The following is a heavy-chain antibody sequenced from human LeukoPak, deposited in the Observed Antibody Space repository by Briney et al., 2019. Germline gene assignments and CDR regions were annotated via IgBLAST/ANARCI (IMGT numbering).Heavy chain of an antibody. CDR3: ARKTVTTSAFDI. V-gene: IGHV4-4*02. D-gene: IGHD4-17*01. J-gene: IGHJ3*02. Sequence: SETLSLTCAVSGASISSSYWWSWVRQPPGKGLEWIGEIYHNGTTNYNPSLKSRVTISVDKSKNQFSLKLSSVTAADTAVYYCARKTVTTSAFDIWGQGTMVTVSS. CDR1: GASISSSYW. CDR2: IYHNGTT.